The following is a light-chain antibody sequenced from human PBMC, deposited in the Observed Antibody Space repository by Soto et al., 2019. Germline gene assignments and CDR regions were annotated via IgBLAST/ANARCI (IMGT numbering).Light chain of an antibody. V-gene: IGKV1-27*01. CDR1: QGISNY. J-gene: IGKJ4*01. CDR2: GAS. Sequence: DIQMTQSPSSLSASVGDRVTITCRASQGISNYLAWYQQKPGKVPKVLIYGASTLLSGVPSRFNGSGSGTEFTLTISSLQPEDVATYYCQKNYSAPLTFGGGTKVDIK. CDR3: QKNYSAPLT.